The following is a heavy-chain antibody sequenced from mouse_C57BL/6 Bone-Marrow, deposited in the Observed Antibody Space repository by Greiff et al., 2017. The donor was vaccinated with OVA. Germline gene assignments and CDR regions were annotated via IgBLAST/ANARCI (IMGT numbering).Heavy chain of an antibody. CDR3: ARGFDY. Sequence: EVQLQQSGGDLVKPGGSLKLSCAASGFTFSSYGMSWVRQTPDKRLEWVATLSSGGSYTSYPDSVKGRFTISRDNAKNTLYLQMSSLKSEDTAMYYCARGFDYWGQGTTLTVSS. V-gene: IGHV5-6*01. J-gene: IGHJ2*01. CDR1: GFTFSSYG. CDR2: LSSGGSYT.